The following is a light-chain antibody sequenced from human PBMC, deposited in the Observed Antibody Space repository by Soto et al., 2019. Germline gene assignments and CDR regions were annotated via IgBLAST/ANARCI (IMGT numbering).Light chain of an antibody. V-gene: IGKV3-15*01. CDR2: SAS. CDR1: QSVSDN. J-gene: IGKJ4*01. Sequence: EVVMTQSPATLSVSPGERATLSCRASQSVSDNLAWYQQRPGQAPRLLIYSASTRATGVPARFSGSRSGTEFTLTISSLQSEDFAVYYCQQYNNWPLLTFGGVTKVEIK. CDR3: QQYNNWPLLT.